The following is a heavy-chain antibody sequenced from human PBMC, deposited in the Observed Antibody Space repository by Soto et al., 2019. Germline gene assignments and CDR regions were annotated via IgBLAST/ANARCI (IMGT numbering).Heavy chain of an antibody. CDR3: ARDRLVGATVPGAFHI. Sequence: QVHLVQSGDEVKKPGASMKVSCKASGYTFTTYGLSWVRQAPGQGLEWMGWINTANDNTHYAQNLQDRITMTTDRXTXXAYMELRSLTSDDTAVYYGARDRLVGATVPGAFHIWGQGTMVTVSS. CDR2: INTANDNT. J-gene: IGHJ3*02. V-gene: IGHV1-18*01. D-gene: IGHD1-26*01. CDR1: GYTFTTYG.